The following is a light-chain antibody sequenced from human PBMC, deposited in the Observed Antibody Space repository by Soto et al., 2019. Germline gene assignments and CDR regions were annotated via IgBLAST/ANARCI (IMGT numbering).Light chain of an antibody. Sequence: LTQPASVSGSPGQSITISCTGTSSDVGSYHYVSWFQQHPGKAPKLIIFEVSDRPSGVSTRFSGSKSGDTASLTISGLQADDEADYYCSSYTSGRDVYVFGGGTKFTV. CDR1: SSDVGSYHY. CDR2: EVS. CDR3: SSYTSGRDVYV. J-gene: IGLJ1*01. V-gene: IGLV2-14*01.